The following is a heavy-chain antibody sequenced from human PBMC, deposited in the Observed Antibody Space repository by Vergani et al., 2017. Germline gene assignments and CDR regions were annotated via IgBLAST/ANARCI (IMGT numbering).Heavy chain of an antibody. CDR1: GGSISSYY. Sequence: QVQLQESGPGLVKPSETLSLTCTVSGGSISSYYWSWIRQPPGKGLDWIGYIYYSGSTNYNPSLKSRVTISVDTSKNQFSLKLSSVTAADTAVYYCARVDDILTGYTFDYWGQGTLVTVSS. CDR2: IYYSGST. V-gene: IGHV4-59*01. D-gene: IGHD3-9*01. J-gene: IGHJ4*02. CDR3: ARVDDILTGYTFDY.